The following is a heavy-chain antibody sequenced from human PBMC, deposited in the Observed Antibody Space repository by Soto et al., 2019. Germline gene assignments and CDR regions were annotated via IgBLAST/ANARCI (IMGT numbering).Heavy chain of an antibody. CDR2: IYYSGST. CDR1: GGSISSGGYY. V-gene: IGHV4-31*03. D-gene: IGHD6-13*01. Sequence: QVQLQESGPGLVKPSQTLSLTCTVSGGSISSGGYYWSWIRQHPGKGLEWIGYIYYSGSTYYNPSLKSRVTISVDTSKNQFSLKLSSVTAADTAVYYCARALEPGIAAAGTEGLDHWGQGTLVTVSS. CDR3: ARALEPGIAAAGTEGLDH. J-gene: IGHJ5*02.